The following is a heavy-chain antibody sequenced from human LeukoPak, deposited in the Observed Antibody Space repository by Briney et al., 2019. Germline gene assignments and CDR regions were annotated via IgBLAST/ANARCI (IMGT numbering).Heavy chain of an antibody. D-gene: IGHD1-26*01. CDR1: GYSISSGYY. V-gene: IGHV4-38-2*02. Sequence: SETLSLTCTVSGYSISSGYYWGWIRPPPGKGLEWIGIIYHSGSTYYNPSLKSRVTISVDTSKNQFSLKLSSVTAADTAVYYCAKRGAEVGTTVAPGDYWGQGTLLTVSS. CDR3: AKRGAEVGTTVAPGDY. J-gene: IGHJ4*02. CDR2: IYHSGST.